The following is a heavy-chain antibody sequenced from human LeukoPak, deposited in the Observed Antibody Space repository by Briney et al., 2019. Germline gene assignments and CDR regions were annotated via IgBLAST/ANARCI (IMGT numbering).Heavy chain of an antibody. D-gene: IGHD6-13*01. CDR3: ARGLHYRSSWYLVDY. J-gene: IGHJ4*02. CDR1: GYTFTSYD. Sequence: ASVKVSCKASGYTFTSYDINWVRQAAGQGLEWLGWMNPNSDHTGYAHKFQGRVTFTRNTSISTAYMELSSLTSEDSAVYYCARGLHYRSSWYLVDYWGQGTLVTVSS. CDR2: MNPNSDHT. V-gene: IGHV1-8*03.